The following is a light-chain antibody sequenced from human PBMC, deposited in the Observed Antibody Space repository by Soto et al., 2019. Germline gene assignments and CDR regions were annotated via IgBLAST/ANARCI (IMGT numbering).Light chain of an antibody. CDR3: QQYGPYLLT. V-gene: IGKV1-33*01. Sequence: DIQMTQSPTSLSASVGDRVTITCQASQDITNHLNWYQQKPGKAPNLLIYEATNLETGVPSRFSGGGSGTDFTLTISSLQPEDFVTYYCQQYGPYLLTFGPGTKVHMK. CDR1: QDITNH. CDR2: EAT. J-gene: IGKJ3*01.